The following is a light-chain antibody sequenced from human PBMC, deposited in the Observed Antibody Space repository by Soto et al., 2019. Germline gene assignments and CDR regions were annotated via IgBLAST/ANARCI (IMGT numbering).Light chain of an antibody. CDR3: QQYNDYSTWT. V-gene: IGKV1-5*01. J-gene: IGKJ1*01. CDR1: QSISRW. CDR2: DAS. Sequence: DSQMTQSPSTLSASVGDRVTITCRASQSISRWLAWYQQKPGKAPKVLIWDASSLQRGVPSRFSGSGFGTEFPLTISRLEPDDFAMYYCQQYNDYSTWTFGQGTKVDIK.